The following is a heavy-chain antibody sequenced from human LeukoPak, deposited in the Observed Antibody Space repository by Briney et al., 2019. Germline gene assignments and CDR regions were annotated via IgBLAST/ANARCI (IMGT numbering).Heavy chain of an antibody. CDR1: GFTFSDHY. D-gene: IGHD4/OR15-4a*01. V-gene: IGHV3-72*01. Sequence: QPGGSLRLSCAASGFTFSDHYIDWVRQAPGKGLEWVARTRNEVNSYTTAYAASGTGRFTVSRDDSSNSVYLQMNSLKIEDTAVYYCARSMYGEGRRIIDFDYWGQGSLLTVSS. CDR2: TRNEVNSYTT. J-gene: IGHJ4*02. CDR3: ARSMYGEGRRIIDFDY.